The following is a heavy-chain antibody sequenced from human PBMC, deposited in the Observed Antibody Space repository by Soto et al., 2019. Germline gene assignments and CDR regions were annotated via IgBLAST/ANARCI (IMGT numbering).Heavy chain of an antibody. V-gene: IGHV4-30-2*01. CDR2: IYHSGST. CDR3: ARGGTLRYFDWLFGNWFDP. CDR1: GGSISSGGYS. J-gene: IGHJ5*02. Sequence: SETLSLTCAVSGGSISSGGYSWSWIRQPPGKGLEWIGYIYHSGSTYYNPSLKSRVTISVDTSKNQFSLKLSSVTAADTAVYYCARGGTLRYFDWLFGNWFDPWGQGTLVTVSS. D-gene: IGHD3-9*01.